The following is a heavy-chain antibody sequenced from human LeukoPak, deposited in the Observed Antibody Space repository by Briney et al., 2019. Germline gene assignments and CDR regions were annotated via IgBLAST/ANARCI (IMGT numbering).Heavy chain of an antibody. D-gene: IGHD2-2*01. V-gene: IGHV4-39*07. CDR3: ARWGARGYCSSTSCSTFDY. CDR2: INHSGST. Sequence: SETLSLTCTVSGGSISSGDYYWSWIRQPPGKGLEWIGEINHSGSTNYNPSLKSRVTISVDTSKNQFSLKLSSVTAADTAVYYCARWGARGYCSSTSCSTFDYWGQGTLVTVSS. J-gene: IGHJ4*02. CDR1: GGSISSGDYY.